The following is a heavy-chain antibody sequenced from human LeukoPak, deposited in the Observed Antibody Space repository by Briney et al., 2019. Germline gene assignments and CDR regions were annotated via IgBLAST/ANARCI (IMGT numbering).Heavy chain of an antibody. CDR3: ARGDGAADAFDI. J-gene: IGHJ3*02. CDR2: IYTSGST. V-gene: IGHV4-4*07. D-gene: IGHD3-10*01. Sequence: LETLSLTYTVSGGSISSYYWSWIRQPAGKGLEWIGRIYTSGSTNYNPSLKSRVTMSVDTSKNQFSLKLSSVTAADTAVYYCARGDGAADAFDIWGQGTMVPVSS. CDR1: GGSISSYY.